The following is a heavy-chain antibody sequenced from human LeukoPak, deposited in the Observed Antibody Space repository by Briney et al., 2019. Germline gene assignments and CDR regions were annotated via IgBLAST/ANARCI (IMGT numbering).Heavy chain of an antibody. Sequence: SETLSLTCTVSGGSISSYYWSWIRQPPGKGLEWIGCIYYSGSTNYNPSLKSRVTISVDTSKNQFSLKLSSVTAADTAVYYCARHDFNYYDSSGPKWLDYWGQGTLVTVSS. V-gene: IGHV4-59*08. CDR1: GGSISSYY. CDR3: ARHDFNYYDSSGPKWLDY. CDR2: IYYSGST. D-gene: IGHD3-22*01. J-gene: IGHJ4*02.